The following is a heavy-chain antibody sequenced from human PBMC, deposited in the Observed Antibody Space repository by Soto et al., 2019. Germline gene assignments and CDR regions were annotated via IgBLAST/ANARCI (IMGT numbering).Heavy chain of an antibody. CDR1: GGSISSYF. Sequence: SETLSLTCTVAGGSISSYFWNWIRLPAGKGLEWIGYSHYSGNSNYNPSLKSRVTMSVDTSKNQFSLRAEDTAVYYCAGDRVVTPPYYYYYGMDVWGQGTTVTVSS. CDR3: AGDRVVTPPYYYYYGMDV. CDR2: SHYSGNS. V-gene: IGHV4-59*01. J-gene: IGHJ6*02. D-gene: IGHD3-3*01.